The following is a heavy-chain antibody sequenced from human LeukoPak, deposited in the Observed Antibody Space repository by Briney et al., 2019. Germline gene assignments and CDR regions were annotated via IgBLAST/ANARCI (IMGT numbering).Heavy chain of an antibody. J-gene: IGHJ5*02. CDR2: IYPGHSDT. CDR1: GYSFTSYW. V-gene: IGHV5-51*01. CDR3: ARGYSSRTPAWFDP. Sequence: GESLKISCKGSGYSFTSYWIGWVRQMPGKGLEWMGIIYPGHSDTRYSPSFQGQVTISADKSISTAYLQWSSLKASYSAMYYCARGYSSRTPAWFDPWGQGTLVTVSS. D-gene: IGHD6-13*01.